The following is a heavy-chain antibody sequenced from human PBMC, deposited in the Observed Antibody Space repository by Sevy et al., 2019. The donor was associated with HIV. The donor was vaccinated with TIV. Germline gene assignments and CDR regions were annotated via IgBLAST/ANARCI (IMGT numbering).Heavy chain of an antibody. CDR3: ATGPVTSSGMDV. Sequence: ASVKVSCKVSGYTLTELSMHWVRQAPGKGLEWMGGFDPEDGERIYAQKFQGRVTMTEDTSTDTAYMELSSLRSEDTAVYYCATGPVTSSGMDVWGQGTTVTVSS. V-gene: IGHV1-24*01. D-gene: IGHD4-4*01. CDR2: FDPEDGER. CDR1: GYTLTELS. J-gene: IGHJ6*02.